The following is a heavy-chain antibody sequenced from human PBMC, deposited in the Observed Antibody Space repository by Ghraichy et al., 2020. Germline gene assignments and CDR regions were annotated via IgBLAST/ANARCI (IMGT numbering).Heavy chain of an antibody. CDR2: INSDGFST. J-gene: IGHJ4*02. CDR3: ARGRGSGQGDF. V-gene: IGHV3-74*01. D-gene: IGHD2-15*01. Sequence: GESLNISCAASGFTFSSYWMHWVRQAPGEGLVWVSRINSDGFSTSYADFVKGRFTISRDNAKNTLYLQMNSLRAEDTAVYYCARGRGSGQGDFGGQGTLVTVSA. CDR1: GFTFSSYW.